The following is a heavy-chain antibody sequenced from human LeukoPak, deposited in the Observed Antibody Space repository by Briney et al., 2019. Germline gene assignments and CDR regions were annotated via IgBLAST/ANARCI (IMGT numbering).Heavy chain of an antibody. CDR1: GFTFRSYS. J-gene: IGHJ4*02. D-gene: IGHD6-13*01. CDR2: ISSSSSYI. Sequence: GGSLRLSCAACGFTFRSYSMIGVRQATGKGLEGVSSISSSSSYIYYADSVKGRFTISRDNDKNSLYLQMNSLRAEDTAVYYCARGGSSWYYFDYWGQGTLVTVSS. CDR3: ARGGSSWYYFDY. V-gene: IGHV3-21*01.